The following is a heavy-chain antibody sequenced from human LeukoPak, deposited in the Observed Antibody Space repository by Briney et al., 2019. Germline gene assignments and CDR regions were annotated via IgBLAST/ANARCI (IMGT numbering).Heavy chain of an antibody. CDR2: IYYSGST. D-gene: IGHD3-22*01. J-gene: IGHJ2*01. CDR1: GGSISSSSYY. V-gene: IGHV4-39*07. Sequence: SETLSLTCTVSGGSISSSSYYWGWIRQPPGKGLEWIGSIYYSGSTYYNPSLKSRVTISVDTSKNQVSLKLSSVTAADTAVYYCARAVVVAWYFDLWGRGTLVTVSS. CDR3: ARAVVVAWYFDL.